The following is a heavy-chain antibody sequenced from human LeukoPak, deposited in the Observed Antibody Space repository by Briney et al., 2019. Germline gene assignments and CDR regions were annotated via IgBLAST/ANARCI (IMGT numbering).Heavy chain of an antibody. CDR3: AKPISGGLAVTADWFAP. Sequence: GGSLRLSCEASGFPFSFFAMSWLRQAPGKGLEWVSTINANSGTRSYAASVRCRFTISRDNSKNTLYLQLNTLRADDTAVYYCAKPISGGLAVTADWFAPWGQGTLVVVSS. J-gene: IGHJ5*01. CDR2: INANSGTR. D-gene: IGHD6-19*01. CDR1: GFPFSFFA. V-gene: IGHV3-23*01.